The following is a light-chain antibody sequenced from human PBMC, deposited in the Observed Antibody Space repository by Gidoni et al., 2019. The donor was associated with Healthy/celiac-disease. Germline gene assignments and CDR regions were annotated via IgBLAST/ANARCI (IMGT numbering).Light chain of an antibody. Sequence: EIVLTQSPGTLSLSPGKRATLSCRASQSVSSDYLAWYQQKPGQAPRLLIYGASSRATGIPDRFSGSGSGTDFTLTISRLEPEDFAVYYCQQYGRSPLTFGGGTKLEIK. CDR3: QQYGRSPLT. J-gene: IGKJ4*01. V-gene: IGKV3-20*01. CDR2: GAS. CDR1: QSVSSDY.